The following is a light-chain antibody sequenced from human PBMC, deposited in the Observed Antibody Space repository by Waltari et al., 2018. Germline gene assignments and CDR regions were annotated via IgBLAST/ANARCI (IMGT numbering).Light chain of an antibody. CDR3: MQALQLPVT. V-gene: IGKV2-28*01. CDR2: LGS. Sequence: DIVMTQSPLSLPVTPGETASISCRSSQSLLQSNGYNYLDWYLQKPGQSPQLLIYLGSNRASGVPARFSGSGSGTDFTLKISRVEAEDVGVYYCMQALQLPVTFGGGTKV. J-gene: IGKJ4*01. CDR1: QSLLQSNGYNY.